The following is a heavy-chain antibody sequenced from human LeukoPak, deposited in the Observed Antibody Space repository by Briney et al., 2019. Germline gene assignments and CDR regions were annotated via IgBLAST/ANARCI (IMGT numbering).Heavy chain of an antibody. D-gene: IGHD6-19*01. CDR1: GFTFSSYG. J-gene: IGHJ4*02. CDR2: ISSSGNTT. CDR3: ARDGGSAWFLDY. V-gene: IGHV3-48*04. Sequence: GGTLRLSCAASGFTFSSYGMSWVRQAPGKGLEWVSYISSSGNTTYNADSVKGRFSITRDNAKNSLYLQMNSLRAEDTAVYYCARDGGSAWFLDYWGQGTLVTVSS.